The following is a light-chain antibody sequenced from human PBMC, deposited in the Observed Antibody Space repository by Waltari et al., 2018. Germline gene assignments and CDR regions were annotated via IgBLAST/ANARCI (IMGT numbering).Light chain of an antibody. CDR1: QSVRSY. J-gene: IGKJ4*01. CDR2: DTS. Sequence: IVLTQSPATLSLFPGERATLSCMASQSVRSYLAWYQQKPGQAPRLLIYDTSYRATGVPVRFSGSGSGTEYTLTISSLEPEDFAVYYCQHRSVWPLTFGGGTKVEMK. CDR3: QHRSVWPLT. V-gene: IGKV3-11*01.